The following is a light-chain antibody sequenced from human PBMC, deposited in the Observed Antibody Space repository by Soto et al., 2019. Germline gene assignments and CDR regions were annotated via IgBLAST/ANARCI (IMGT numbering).Light chain of an antibody. J-gene: IGKJ1*01. CDR1: QSVSSSY. CDR3: QQYGSSPPT. V-gene: IGKV3-20*01. CDR2: GAS. Sequence: EILFTQSPGTLSLSPGERATLSCRASQSVSSSYLAWYQQKPGQAPRLLIYGASSRDTGIPDRFSGSGSGTDCTLTISRLEPEDFAVYYCQQYGSSPPTFGQGTKVDIK.